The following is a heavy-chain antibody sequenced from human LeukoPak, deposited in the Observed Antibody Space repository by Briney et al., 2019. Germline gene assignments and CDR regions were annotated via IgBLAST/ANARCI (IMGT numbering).Heavy chain of an antibody. CDR2: IYYSGST. V-gene: IGHV4-59*01. D-gene: IGHD3-10*01. J-gene: IGHJ5*02. CDR3: AKDRGTLRYGSGSYFNWFDP. CDR1: GGSISSYY. Sequence: SETPSLTCTVSGGSISSYYWNWIRQPPGKGLEWIGYIYYSGSTNYNPSLKSRVTISVDTSKNQFSLKLSSVTAADTAVYYCAKDRGTLRYGSGSYFNWFDPWGQGTLVTVSS.